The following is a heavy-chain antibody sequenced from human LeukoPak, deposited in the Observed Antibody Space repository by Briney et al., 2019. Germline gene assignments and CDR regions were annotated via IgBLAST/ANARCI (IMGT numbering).Heavy chain of an antibody. CDR1: GGSFSVYY. CDR3: ASTRFRYYFDH. V-gene: IGHV4-34*01. D-gene: IGHD3-3*01. J-gene: IGHJ4*02. CDR2: INHNGST. Sequence: SETLSLTCAVYGGSFSVYYWSWIRQPPGKGLEWLGEINHNGSTNYNPSLKSRVTISVDTSKNQFSLKLSSVTAADTAVYYCASTRFRYYFDHWGQGTLVTVSS.